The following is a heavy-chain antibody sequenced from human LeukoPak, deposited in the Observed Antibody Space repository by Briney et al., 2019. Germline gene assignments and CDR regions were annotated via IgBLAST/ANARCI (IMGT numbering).Heavy chain of an antibody. Sequence: GGSLRLSCAASGFTFSSYAMSWVRQAPGKGLEWVSAISGSGGSTYYADSVKGRFTISRDNSKNTLYLQMNSLRAEDTAIYYCATEYCTSTDCHPFDYWGQGTLVTVSS. D-gene: IGHD2/OR15-2a*01. J-gene: IGHJ4*02. CDR1: GFTFSSYA. V-gene: IGHV3-23*01. CDR3: ATEYCTSTDCHPFDY. CDR2: ISGSGGST.